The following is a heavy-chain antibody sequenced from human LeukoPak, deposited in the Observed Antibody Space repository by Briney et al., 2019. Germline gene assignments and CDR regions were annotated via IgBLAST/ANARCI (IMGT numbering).Heavy chain of an antibody. CDR3: TTDGTYCSVNTCDDY. Sequence: GGSLRLSCAASGLTFSNAWMSCVRQAPGKGLEWVGRIKSKTDGGTTDYAAPVKGRFAISRDDSKNTLYLQMNSLKTEDTAVYYCTTDGTYCSVNTCDDYWGQGTLVTVSS. V-gene: IGHV3-15*01. CDR1: GLTFSNAW. D-gene: IGHD2-15*01. J-gene: IGHJ4*02. CDR2: IKSKTDGGTT.